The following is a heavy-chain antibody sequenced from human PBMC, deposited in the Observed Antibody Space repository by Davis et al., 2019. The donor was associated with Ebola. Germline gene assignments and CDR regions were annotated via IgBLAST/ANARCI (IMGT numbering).Heavy chain of an antibody. J-gene: IGHJ6*03. D-gene: IGHD6-13*01. CDR2: IGSSGSYV. V-gene: IGHV3-21*01. CDR1: GFTFSYYS. Sequence: GESLKISCAASGFTFSYYSMNWVRQAPGQGLEWVSSIGSSGSYVYYADSVKGRFTISRDNAKNSLYLQMNSLRAEDTAVYYCAKSEAAGYSYYYYMDVWGKGTTVTVSS. CDR3: AKSEAAGYSYYYYMDV.